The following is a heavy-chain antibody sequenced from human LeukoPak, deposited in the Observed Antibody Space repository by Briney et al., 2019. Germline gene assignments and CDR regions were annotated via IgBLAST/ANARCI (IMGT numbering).Heavy chain of an antibody. J-gene: IGHJ3*02. CDR1: GGSISSYY. D-gene: IGHD2-2*01. Sequence: SETLSLTCTVSGGSISSYYWSWIRQPPGKGLEWIGYIYTSGSTNYNPSLKSRVTISVDTSKNQFSLKLSSVTAADTAVYYCARVGILPWVTREVVVPAAIGPMRRAFDIWGQGTMVTVSS. V-gene: IGHV4-4*09. CDR2: IYTSGST. CDR3: ARVGILPWVTREVVVPAAIGPMRRAFDI.